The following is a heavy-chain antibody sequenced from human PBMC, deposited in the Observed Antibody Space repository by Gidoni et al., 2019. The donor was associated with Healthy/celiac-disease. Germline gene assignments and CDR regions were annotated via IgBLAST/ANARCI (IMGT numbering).Heavy chain of an antibody. J-gene: IGHJ3*02. V-gene: IGHV1-69*01. D-gene: IGHD2-15*01. CDR2: IIPIFGTA. CDR3: ARERADIVVVVAAMGAFDI. CDR1: VCTFCSYA. Sequence: QVQLVQSGAEVKKPGSSVKVSCKASVCTFCSYAISWVRPAPGQGLEWMGGIIPIFGTANYAQKFQGRVTITADEATSTAYMELSSMRSEDTAVYYCARERADIVVVVAAMGAFDIWGQGTMVTVSS.